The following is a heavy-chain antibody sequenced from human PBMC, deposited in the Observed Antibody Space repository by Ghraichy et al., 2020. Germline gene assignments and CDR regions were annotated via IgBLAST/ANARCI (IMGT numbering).Heavy chain of an antibody. V-gene: IGHV3-23*01. CDR3: AKDWPSTSSSTFDS. D-gene: IGHD6-6*01. Sequence: GESLNISCAASGFTFSTYAMSWVRQAPGKQLEWVSNIDNSGGHTNYADSVRGRFTISRDNSKNTLYLQMNSLRAEDTALYYCAKDWPSTSSSTFDSWGQGTLVTVSS. J-gene: IGHJ4*02. CDR2: IDNSGGHT. CDR1: GFTFSTYA.